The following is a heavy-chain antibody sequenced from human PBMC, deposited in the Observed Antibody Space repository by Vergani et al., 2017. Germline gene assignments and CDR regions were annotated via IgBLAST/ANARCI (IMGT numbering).Heavy chain of an antibody. D-gene: IGHD2-8*01. J-gene: IGHJ5*02. CDR1: GYTFTGYY. CDR3: AGVDIVLMVYATNCFDP. V-gene: IGHV1-2*02. CDR2: INPNSGGT. Sequence: QVQLVPSGAEVKKPGASVQVSCKASGYTFTGYYMHWVRQPPGQRLEWMGWINPNSGGTNYAQKFQGRVTMTRDTSNSTAYMELSSLRSDDTAVYYCAGVDIVLMVYATNCFDPWGQGTLVTVSS.